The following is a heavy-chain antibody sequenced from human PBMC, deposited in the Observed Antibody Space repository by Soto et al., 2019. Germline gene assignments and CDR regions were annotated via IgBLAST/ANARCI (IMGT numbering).Heavy chain of an antibody. V-gene: IGHV4-34*01. CDR3: ARGPIAVAGNWFDP. Sequence: QVQLQQWGAGLLKPSETLSLTCAVYGGSFSGYYWSWIRQPPGKGLEWIGEINHSGSTNYNPSLKRRVTISVDTSKNQFSLKLSSVTAADTAVYYCARGPIAVAGNWFDPWGQGTLVTVSS. D-gene: IGHD6-19*01. CDR2: INHSGST. CDR1: GGSFSGYY. J-gene: IGHJ5*02.